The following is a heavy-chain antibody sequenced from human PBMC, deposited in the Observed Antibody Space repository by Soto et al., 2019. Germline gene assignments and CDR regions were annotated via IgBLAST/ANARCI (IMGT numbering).Heavy chain of an antibody. CDR1: GYSFTSYW. Sequence: GESLKISCKGSGYSFTSYWIGWVRQMPGKGLEWMGIIYPGDSDTRYSPSFQGQVTISADKSISTAYLQWSSLKASDTAMYYCARSGGEYQLLGPHYYYYYMDVWGKGTTVTVSS. D-gene: IGHD2-2*01. CDR2: IYPGDSDT. CDR3: ARSGGEYQLLGPHYYYYYMDV. J-gene: IGHJ6*03. V-gene: IGHV5-51*01.